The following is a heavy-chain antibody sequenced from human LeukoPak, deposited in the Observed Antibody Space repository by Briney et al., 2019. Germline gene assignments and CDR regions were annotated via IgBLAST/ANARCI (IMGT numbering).Heavy chain of an antibody. CDR3: ARDRGSRWYGPIDY. J-gene: IGHJ4*02. CDR2: IWSDGSDT. CDR1: GFTFSSSG. V-gene: IGHV3-33*01. Sequence: GGSLRLSCAAPGFTFSSSGMHWVRQAPGKGLEWVAVIWSDGSDTHYADSVKGRFTISRDNSKNTLFLQMNSLRAEDTAVYYCARDRGSRWYGPIDYWGQGTLVTVSS. D-gene: IGHD6-13*01.